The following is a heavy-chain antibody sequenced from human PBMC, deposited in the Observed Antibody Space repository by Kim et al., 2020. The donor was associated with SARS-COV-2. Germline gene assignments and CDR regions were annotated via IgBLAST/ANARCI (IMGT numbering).Heavy chain of an antibody. CDR3: ARDRRGVYGDHGDY. Sequence: ASVKVSCKASGYTFTSYGISWVRQAPGQGLEWMGWISAYNGNTNYAQKFQGRVTMTTDTSTNTAYMELRSLRSDDTAVYYCARDRRGVYGDHGDYWGQGTLVTVFS. D-gene: IGHD4-17*01. J-gene: IGHJ4*02. V-gene: IGHV1-18*01. CDR2: ISAYNGNT. CDR1: GYTFTSYG.